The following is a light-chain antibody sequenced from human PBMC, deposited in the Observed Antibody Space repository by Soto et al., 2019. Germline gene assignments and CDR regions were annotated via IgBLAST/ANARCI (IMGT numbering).Light chain of an antibody. CDR3: QSFDNSLSVL. CDR2: DNI. V-gene: IGLV1-40*01. Sequence: QSVLTQPPSVSGAPGQRVTISCTGSSSNIGAGYDVHWYQQLPGTAPKLLIRDNINRPSGVPDRFSGSKSGTSASLTITGLQVEDEDDYYCQSFDNSLSVLFGGGTKVTVL. J-gene: IGLJ2*01. CDR1: SSNIGAGYD.